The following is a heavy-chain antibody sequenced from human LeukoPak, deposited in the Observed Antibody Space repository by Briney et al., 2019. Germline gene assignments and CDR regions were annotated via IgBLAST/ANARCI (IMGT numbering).Heavy chain of an antibody. Sequence: SVKVSCKASGFTFTSSAMQWVRQARGQRLEWIGWIVVGSGNTNYAQKFQERVTITRDMSTSTAYMELSSLRSEDTAVYYCAADLERCGELRYYYYMDVWGKGTTVTVSS. V-gene: IGHV1-58*02. CDR3: AADLERCGELRYYYYMDV. CDR1: GFTFTSSA. J-gene: IGHJ6*03. CDR2: IVVGSGNT. D-gene: IGHD3-10*01.